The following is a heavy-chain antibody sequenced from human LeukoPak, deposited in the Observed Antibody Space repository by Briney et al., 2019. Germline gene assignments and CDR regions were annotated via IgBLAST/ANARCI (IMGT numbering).Heavy chain of an antibody. V-gene: IGHV4-59*01. J-gene: IGHJ2*01. CDR1: GGSISSYH. CDR2: TYYSGST. CDR3: ARTSPGHSSTRVDFDL. D-gene: IGHD6-13*01. Sequence: PSETLFLTCTVSGGSISSYHWSWIRQPPGKGLEWIGYTYYSGSTNYNPSLKSRVTISVDTSKNQFSLKLSSVTAADTAVYYCARTSPGHSSTRVDFDLWGRGTLVTVSS.